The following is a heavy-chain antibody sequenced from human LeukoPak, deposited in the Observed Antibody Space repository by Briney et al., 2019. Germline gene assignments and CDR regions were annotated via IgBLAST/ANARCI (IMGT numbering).Heavy chain of an antibody. CDR1: GGSISSYSYY. CDR2: VFYSGST. CDR3: ARGGYYGSGNDFRFDP. V-gene: IGHV4-39*07. Sequence: SETLSLTCFVSGGSISSYSYYWGWIRQPPGKGLEWIGSVFYSGSTYYNPSLKSRVIISVDTSKNQFSLKLNSVTAADTAVYYCARGGYYGSGNDFRFDPWGQGTLVTVSS. J-gene: IGHJ5*02. D-gene: IGHD3-10*01.